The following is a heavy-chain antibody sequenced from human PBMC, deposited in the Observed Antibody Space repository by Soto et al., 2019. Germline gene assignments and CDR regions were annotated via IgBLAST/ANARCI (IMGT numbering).Heavy chain of an antibody. V-gene: IGHV1-3*05. CDR2: INAGNGNT. D-gene: IGHD3-16*01. CDR1: GYTFTSYT. J-gene: IGHJ4*02. CDR3: ARGPELGG. Sequence: QVQLVQSGAEEKKPGASVKVSCKASGYTFTSYTIHWVRQAPGQRLEWMGWINAGNGNTKYSQKFQGRVTITRDTSATTAYMELGSLRSEDTAVDYCARGPELGGWGQGTLVTVSS.